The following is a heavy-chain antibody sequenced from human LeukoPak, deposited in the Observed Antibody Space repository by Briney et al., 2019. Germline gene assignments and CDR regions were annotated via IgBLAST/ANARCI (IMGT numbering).Heavy chain of an antibody. CDR1: GGSLSGYY. Sequence: SETLSLTCAVYGGSLSGYYWSWIRQPPGKRLEWIGEINHSGSTNYNPSLKSRVTISVDTSKNQFSLKLSSVTAADTAVYYCASLWPYQLSAFDIWGQGTMVTVSS. CDR3: ASLWPYQLSAFDI. D-gene: IGHD2-2*01. V-gene: IGHV4-34*01. CDR2: INHSGST. J-gene: IGHJ3*02.